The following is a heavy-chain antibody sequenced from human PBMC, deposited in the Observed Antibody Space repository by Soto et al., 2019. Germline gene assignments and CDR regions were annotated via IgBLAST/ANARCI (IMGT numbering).Heavy chain of an antibody. D-gene: IGHD3-3*01. Sequence: ASVKVSCKASGYTFTSYGISWVRQAPGQGLEWMGWISAYNGNTNYAQKLQGRVTMTTDTSTSTAYMELRSLRSDDTAVYYCARGIFGVVTIGQQYYYGMDVWGQGTTVTVSS. J-gene: IGHJ6*02. CDR1: GYTFTSYG. CDR2: ISAYNGNT. CDR3: ARGIFGVVTIGQQYYYGMDV. V-gene: IGHV1-18*01.